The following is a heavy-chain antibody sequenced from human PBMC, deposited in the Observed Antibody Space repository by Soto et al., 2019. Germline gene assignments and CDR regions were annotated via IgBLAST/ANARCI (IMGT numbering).Heavy chain of an antibody. CDR2: TYYRSRWYN. V-gene: IGHV6-1*01. CDR1: GDSVSSNSAA. Sequence: QVQLQQSGPGLVKPSQTLSLTCAISGDSVSSNSAAWNWIRQSPSGGLEWLGRTYYRSRWYNDYAVSMRSRTTINPDTTKNQFSLHLNSVTPEDTAVYYCAGTTSHQWYYMDVWGKGTTVNVSS. J-gene: IGHJ6*03. D-gene: IGHD1-7*01. CDR3: AGTTSHQWYYMDV.